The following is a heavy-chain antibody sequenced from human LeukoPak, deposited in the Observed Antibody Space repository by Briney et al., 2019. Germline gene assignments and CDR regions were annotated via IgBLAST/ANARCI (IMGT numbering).Heavy chain of an antibody. CDR1: GFTFNSYG. D-gene: IGHD4-17*01. CDR3: AREGGSNYGDYVGYFDY. CDR2: IWYDGNNK. J-gene: IGHJ4*02. V-gene: IGHV3-33*01. Sequence: PGGPLRLSCAASGFTFNSYGIHWVRQAPGKGLEWVAVIWYDGNNKYYADSVKGRFTISRDSSKNTMYLQMNSLRAEDTAVYYCAREGGSNYGDYVGYFDYWGQGTLVTVSS.